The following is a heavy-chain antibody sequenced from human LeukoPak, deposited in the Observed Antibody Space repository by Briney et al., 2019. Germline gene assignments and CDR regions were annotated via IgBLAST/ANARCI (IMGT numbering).Heavy chain of an antibody. CDR2: INPNSGGT. J-gene: IGHJ4*02. V-gene: IGHV1-2*02. CDR3: ARDPGTYYYDSSGYYARVYSFDY. CDR1: GYTFTGYY. D-gene: IGHD3-22*01. Sequence: ASVKVSCKASGYTFTGYYMHWVRQAPGQGLEWMGWINPNSGGTNYAQKFQGRVTMTRDTSISTAYMELSRLRSDDTAVYYCARDPGTYYYDSSGYYARVYSFDYWGQGTLVTVSS.